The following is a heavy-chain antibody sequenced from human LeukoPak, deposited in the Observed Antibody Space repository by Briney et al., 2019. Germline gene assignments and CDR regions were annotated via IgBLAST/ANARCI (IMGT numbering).Heavy chain of an antibody. J-gene: IGHJ3*02. Sequence: GGSLRLSCAASRFTFNTYGLTWVRQSPGKGLEWVSTISGRGDDTSYVDSVRGRFIISRDNSKNTLYLQMNSLRAEDSAVYYCTKVQFEDIVVVVAAHRGAFDIWGQGTMVTVSS. CDR2: ISGRGDDT. D-gene: IGHD2-15*01. CDR3: TKVQFEDIVVVVAAHRGAFDI. CDR1: RFTFNTYG. V-gene: IGHV3-23*01.